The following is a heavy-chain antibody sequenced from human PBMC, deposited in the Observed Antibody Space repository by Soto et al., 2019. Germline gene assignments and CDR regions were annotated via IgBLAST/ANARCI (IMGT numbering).Heavy chain of an antibody. V-gene: IGHV4-30-4*01. Sequence: SETLSLTCTVSGGSISSGDYYWSWIRQPPGKGLEWIGYIYYSGSTYYNPSLKSRVTISVDTSKNQFSLKLSSVTAADTAVYYCALQNHYIGPRLDAFDIWGQGTMVTVSS. J-gene: IGHJ3*02. CDR3: ALQNHYIGPRLDAFDI. CDR1: GGSISSGDYY. CDR2: IYYSGST. D-gene: IGHD3-10*01.